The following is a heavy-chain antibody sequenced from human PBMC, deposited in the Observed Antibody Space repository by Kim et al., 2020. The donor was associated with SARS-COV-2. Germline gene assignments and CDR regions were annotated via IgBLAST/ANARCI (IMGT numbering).Heavy chain of an antibody. Sequence: YNPSLKSRVTISVDTSKNQFSLKLSSVTAADTAVYYCARTYFSYGSGFDYWGQGTLVTVSS. V-gene: IGHV4-59*01. J-gene: IGHJ4*02. D-gene: IGHD3-10*01. CDR3: ARTYFSYGSGFDY.